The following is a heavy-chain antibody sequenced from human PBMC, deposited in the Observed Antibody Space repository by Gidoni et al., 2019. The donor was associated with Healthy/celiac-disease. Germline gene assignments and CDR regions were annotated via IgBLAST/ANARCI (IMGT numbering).Heavy chain of an antibody. V-gene: IGHV3-33*01. CDR1: GFTFSSYG. D-gene: IGHD6-19*01. Sequence: VQLVESGGGVVQPGRSLRLPCSASGFTFSSYGMHWVRQAPGKGLEWVAVIWYDGSNKYYADSVKGRFTISRDNSKNTLYLQMNSLRAEDTAVYYCARDRGSGWDYWGQGTLVTVSS. CDR2: IWYDGSNK. J-gene: IGHJ4*02. CDR3: ARDRGSGWDY.